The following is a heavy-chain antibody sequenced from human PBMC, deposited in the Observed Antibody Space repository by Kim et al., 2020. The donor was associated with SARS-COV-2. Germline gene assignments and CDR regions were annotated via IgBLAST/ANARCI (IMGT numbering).Heavy chain of an antibody. D-gene: IGHD6-19*01. V-gene: IGHV3-30*18. CDR2: ISYDGSNK. J-gene: IGHJ6*02. Sequence: GGSLRLSCAASGFTFGSYGMHWVRQAPGKGLEWVAVISYDGSNKYYADSVKGRFTISRDNSKNTLYLQMNSLRAEDTAVYYCAKVVTVAGTNPSYYYYYGMDVWGQGTTVTVSS. CDR1: GFTFGSYG. CDR3: AKVVTVAGTNPSYYYYYGMDV.